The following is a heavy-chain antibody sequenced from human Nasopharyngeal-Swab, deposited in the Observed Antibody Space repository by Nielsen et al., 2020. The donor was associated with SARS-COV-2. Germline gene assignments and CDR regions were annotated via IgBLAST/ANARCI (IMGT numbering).Heavy chain of an antibody. V-gene: IGHV4-59*01. Sequence: SETLSLTCTVSGGSISSYYWSWIRQPPGKGLERIGYIYYSGSTNYNPSLKSRVTISVDTSKNQFSLKLSSVTAADTAVYYCARDRGGIWDYWGQGTLVTVSS. CDR1: GGSISSYY. CDR3: ARDRGGIWDY. CDR2: IYYSGST. J-gene: IGHJ4*02. D-gene: IGHD3-10*01.